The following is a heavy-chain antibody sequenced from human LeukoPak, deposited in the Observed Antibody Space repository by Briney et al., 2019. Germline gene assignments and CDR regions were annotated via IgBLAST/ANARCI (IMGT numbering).Heavy chain of an antibody. Sequence: GGSLRLSCAASGITFSSYVVHWVRQAPDKGLEWVALISHNGRNQYYADSVRGRFTISRDNYKNTLFPQMNSLKFEDTAIYYCARDFGDYGIDYWGRGTLVTVSS. D-gene: IGHD4-17*01. J-gene: IGHJ4*02. CDR2: ISHNGRNQ. CDR1: GITFSSYV. V-gene: IGHV3-30*04. CDR3: ARDFGDYGIDY.